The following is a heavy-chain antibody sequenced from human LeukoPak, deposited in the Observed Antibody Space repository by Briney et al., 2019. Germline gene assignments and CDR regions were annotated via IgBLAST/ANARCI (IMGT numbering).Heavy chain of an antibody. CDR1: GFTFGDYG. V-gene: IGHV3-20*04. D-gene: IGHD3-10*01. Sequence: PGGSLRLSCAASGFTFGDYGMSWVRQAPGKGLEWVSGINWNGGSTGYADSVKGRFTISRDNAKNSLYLQMNSLRAEDTALYYCARITPYYGSGSYSVLSAFDIWGQGTMVTVSS. J-gene: IGHJ3*02. CDR3: ARITPYYGSGSYSVLSAFDI. CDR2: INWNGGST.